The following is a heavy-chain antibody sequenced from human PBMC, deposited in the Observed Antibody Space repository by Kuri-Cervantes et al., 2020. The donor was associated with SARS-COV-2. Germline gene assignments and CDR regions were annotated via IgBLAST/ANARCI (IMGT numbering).Heavy chain of an antibody. CDR2: INHSGST. D-gene: IGHD4-17*01. V-gene: IGHV4-34*01. CDR1: GGSCSGYY. Sequence: GSLRLSCAVYGGSCSGYYWSWIRQPPGKGLEWIGEINHSGSTNYNPSLKSRVTISVDTSKNQFSLKLSSVTAADTAVYYCARGDYGDYDRYFQHWGQGTLVTVSS. J-gene: IGHJ1*01. CDR3: ARGDYGDYDRYFQH.